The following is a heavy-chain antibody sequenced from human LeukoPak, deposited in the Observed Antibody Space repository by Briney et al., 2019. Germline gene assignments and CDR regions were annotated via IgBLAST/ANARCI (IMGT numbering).Heavy chain of an antibody. CDR3: ARGPLRYFDWLLLY. V-gene: IGHV1-2*02. Sequence: ASVKVSCEASGYTFTGYYMHWVRQAPGQGLAWMGWINPNSGGTNYAQKFQGKVTMTRDTSISTAYMELSRLRSDDTAVYYCARGPLRYFDWLLLYWGQGTLVTVSS. CDR1: GYTFTGYY. CDR2: INPNSGGT. D-gene: IGHD3-9*01. J-gene: IGHJ4*02.